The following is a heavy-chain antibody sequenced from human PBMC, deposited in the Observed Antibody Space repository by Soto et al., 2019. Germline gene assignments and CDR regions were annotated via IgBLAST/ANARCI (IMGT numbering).Heavy chain of an antibody. CDR3: ARAIRGYSGYDPYDAFDI. V-gene: IGHV3-23*01. J-gene: IGHJ3*02. CDR1: GFTFSSYA. D-gene: IGHD5-12*01. CDR2: ISGSGGST. Sequence: GGSLRLSCAASGFTFSSYAMSWVRQAPGKGLEWVSAISGSGGSTYYADSVKGRFTISRDNSKNTLYLQMNSLRAEDTAVYYCARAIRGYSGYDPYDAFDIWGQGTMVTVSS.